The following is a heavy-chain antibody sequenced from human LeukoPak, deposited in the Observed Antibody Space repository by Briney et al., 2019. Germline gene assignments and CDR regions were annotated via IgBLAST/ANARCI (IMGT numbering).Heavy chain of an antibody. D-gene: IGHD2-8*01. J-gene: IGHJ4*02. CDR3: ARGGAHTLVLTAAFIPPFTY. V-gene: IGHV1-2*02. Sequence: GASVKVSCKTSGYTFTDYYMHWVRQAPGQGLEWMGWIKPNGGDTNFAQKFQGRVTMTRDTSITTAYMELSRLRSDDTAVYYCARGGAHTLVLTAAFIPPFTYWGQGTLVTVSS. CDR2: IKPNGGDT. CDR1: GYTFTDYY.